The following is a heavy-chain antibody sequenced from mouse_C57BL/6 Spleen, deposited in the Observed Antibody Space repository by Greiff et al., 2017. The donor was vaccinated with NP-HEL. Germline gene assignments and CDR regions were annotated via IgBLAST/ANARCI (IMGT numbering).Heavy chain of an antibody. CDR3: ARRQLRQAYYYAMDY. V-gene: IGHV1-55*01. CDR1: GYTFTSYW. CDR2: IYPGSGST. Sequence: QVHVKQPGAELVKPGASVKMSCKASGYTFTSYWITWVKQRPGQGLEWIGDIYPGSGSTNYNEKFKSKATLTVDTSSSTAYIQLSSLTSEDSAVYYCARRQLRQAYYYAMDYWGQGTSVTVSS. J-gene: IGHJ4*01. D-gene: IGHD3-2*02.